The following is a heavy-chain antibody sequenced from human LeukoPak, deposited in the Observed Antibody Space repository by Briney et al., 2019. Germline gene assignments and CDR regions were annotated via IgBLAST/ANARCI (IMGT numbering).Heavy chain of an antibody. CDR3: ATSWVVAGIGTYYGMDV. CDR2: FDPEDGGT. V-gene: IGHV1-24*01. D-gene: IGHD6-19*01. Sequence: ASVKVSCKVSGYTLTELSMHWVRQAPGKGLEWMGGFDPEDGGTIYAQKFQGRVTMTEDTSTDTAYMELSSLRSEDTAVYYCATSWVVAGIGTYYGMDVWGKGATVTVSS. CDR1: GYTLTELS. J-gene: IGHJ6*04.